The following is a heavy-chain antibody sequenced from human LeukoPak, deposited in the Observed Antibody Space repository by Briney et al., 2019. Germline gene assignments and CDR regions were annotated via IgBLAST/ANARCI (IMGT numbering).Heavy chain of an antibody. CDR2: ISPGGGSA. V-gene: IGHV1-46*01. D-gene: IGHD3-10*01. Sequence: GASVKVSCKASGYTFTTYYMHWVRQAPGQGLEWMGTISPGGGSATYAQNFQGRITMTRDTSTSTVYMELSSLRSDDTAVYYCARGLGSGSYYGSWGQGTLVTVSS. CDR3: ARGLGSGSYYGS. CDR1: GYTFTTYY. J-gene: IGHJ5*02.